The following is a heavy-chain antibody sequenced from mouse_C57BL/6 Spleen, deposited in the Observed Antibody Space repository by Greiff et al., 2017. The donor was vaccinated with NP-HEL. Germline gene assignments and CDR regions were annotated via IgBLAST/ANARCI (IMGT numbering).Heavy chain of an antibody. J-gene: IGHJ1*03. Sequence: VQLQQSGAELARPGASVKMSCKASGYTFTSYTMHWVNQRPGQGLEWIGYINPSSGYTKYNQKFKDKATLTADKSSSTAYMQLSSLTSEDSAVYYCAREEGDFDVWGTGTTVTVSS. CDR1: GYTFTSYT. CDR2: INPSSGYT. CDR3: AREEGDFDV. V-gene: IGHV1-4*01.